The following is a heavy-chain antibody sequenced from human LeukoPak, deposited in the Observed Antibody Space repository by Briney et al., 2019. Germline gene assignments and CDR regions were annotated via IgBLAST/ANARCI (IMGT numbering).Heavy chain of an antibody. CDR1: GSSISSYY. Sequence: SETLSLTCTVSGSSISSYYWSWIRQPPGKGLEWIGYIYYSGSTNYNPPLKSRVTISVDTSKNQFSLKLSSVTAADTAVYYCARDGIAVAGRPLDYWGQGTLVTVSS. D-gene: IGHD6-19*01. CDR2: IYYSGST. V-gene: IGHV4-59*01. J-gene: IGHJ4*02. CDR3: ARDGIAVAGRPLDY.